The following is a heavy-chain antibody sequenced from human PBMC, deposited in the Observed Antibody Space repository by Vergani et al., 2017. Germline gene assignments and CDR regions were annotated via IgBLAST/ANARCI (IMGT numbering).Heavy chain of an antibody. D-gene: IGHD3-22*01. CDR3: ARGAEYYYDSSPFDY. Sequence: QVQLVQSGAEVKKPGSSVKVSCKASGGTFSSYTISWVRQAPGQGLEWMGRTIPILGIANYAQKFQGRVTITADKSTSTAYMEMSSLRSEDTAVYYCARGAEYYYDSSPFDYWGQGTLVTVSS. V-gene: IGHV1-69*02. CDR1: GGTFSSYT. J-gene: IGHJ4*02. CDR2: TIPILGIA.